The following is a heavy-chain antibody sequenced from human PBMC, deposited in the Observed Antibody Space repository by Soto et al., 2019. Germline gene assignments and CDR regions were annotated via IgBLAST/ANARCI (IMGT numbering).Heavy chain of an antibody. D-gene: IGHD5-18*01. CDR1: GFSFGSYE. Sequence: GGSLRLCCAGSGFSFGSYEMHWVRQAPGKGLESVTFTSYDGSISYYADSVKGRFTMSRDNSKNTLYLQMDSLRTEDTAMYYCAKGGGYTYGSSWWHFDLWGRGTLVTVSS. CDR3: AKGGGYTYGSSWWHFDL. V-gene: IGHV3-30*04. J-gene: IGHJ2*01. CDR2: TSYDGSIS.